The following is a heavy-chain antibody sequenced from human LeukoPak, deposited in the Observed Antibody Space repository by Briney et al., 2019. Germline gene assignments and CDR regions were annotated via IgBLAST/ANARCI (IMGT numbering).Heavy chain of an antibody. V-gene: IGHV4-59*01. D-gene: IGHD2-21*01. J-gene: IGHJ4*02. CDR3: ARGCGIHLFDY. CDR2: IYYSGAI. Sequence: SETLSLTCTVSGVSISSSYWSWIRQPPGKGLEWIGYIYYSGAINYNPSLKSRVTISVDRSKNQFSLRLSSVTAADTAVYYCARGCGIHLFDYWGQGTLVTVSS. CDR1: GVSISSSY.